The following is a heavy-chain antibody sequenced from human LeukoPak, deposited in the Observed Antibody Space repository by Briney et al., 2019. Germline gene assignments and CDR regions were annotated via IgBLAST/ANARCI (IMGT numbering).Heavy chain of an antibody. CDR3: ARRYSDSQIDY. CDR1: GYSFTSYW. J-gene: IGHJ4*02. V-gene: IGHV5-51*01. D-gene: IGHD4-11*01. Sequence: GESLKISCKGSGYSFTSYWIGWVRQMPGKGLEWMGIIYPGDSDTRYSPSFQGQVTISADKSIGTAYMQWSSLKASDTAMYYCARRYSDSQIDYWGQGTLVTVSS. CDR2: IYPGDSDT.